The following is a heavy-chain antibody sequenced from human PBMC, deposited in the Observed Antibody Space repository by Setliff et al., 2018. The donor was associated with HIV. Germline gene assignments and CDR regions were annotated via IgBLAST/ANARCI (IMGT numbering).Heavy chain of an antibody. Sequence: SETLSLTCTVSGGSISSKDHYWGWIWQSPGKGLEWIATIYFRGSAYYNPSLRSRVTISVDTSKNQFSLKLTSVTAADSAIYYCARGRHIEATIPLDHWGQGTLVTVSS. V-gene: IGHV4-39*01. CDR2: IYFRGSA. D-gene: IGHD5-12*01. CDR1: GGSISSKDHY. CDR3: ARGRHIEATIPLDH. J-gene: IGHJ4*02.